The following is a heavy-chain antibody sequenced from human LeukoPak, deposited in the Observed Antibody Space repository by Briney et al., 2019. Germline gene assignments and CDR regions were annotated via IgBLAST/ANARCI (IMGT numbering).Heavy chain of an antibody. J-gene: IGHJ4*02. Sequence: ASVKVSCKASGYTFTSYGISWVRQAPGQGLEWMGWISAYNGNTNYAQKLQGRVTMTRNTSISTAYMELSSLRSEDTAVYYCARERATGDSSGYFDYWGQGTLVTVSS. CDR2: ISAYNGNT. CDR3: ARERATGDSSGYFDY. V-gene: IGHV1-18*01. CDR1: GYTFTSYG. D-gene: IGHD3-22*01.